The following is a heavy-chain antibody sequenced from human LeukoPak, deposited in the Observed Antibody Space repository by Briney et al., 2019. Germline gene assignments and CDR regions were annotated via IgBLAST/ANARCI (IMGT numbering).Heavy chain of an antibody. CDR2: ITPTTSYI. V-gene: IGHV3-21*01. Sequence: GGSLRLSCAASGFSFSHYAMNWIRQAPGKGLEWVSSITPTTSYIYYADSVRGRFTISRENAKNSLYLQMNSLRAEDTAVYYCARLRRTSDSSGYYYYYDYWGQGTLVTVSS. J-gene: IGHJ4*02. D-gene: IGHD3-22*01. CDR1: GFSFSHYA. CDR3: ARLRRTSDSSGYYYYYDY.